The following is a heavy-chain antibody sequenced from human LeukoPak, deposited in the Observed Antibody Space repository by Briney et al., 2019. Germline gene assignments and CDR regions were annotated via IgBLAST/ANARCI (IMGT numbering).Heavy chain of an antibody. J-gene: IGHJ5*02. Sequence: ASVKVSCKASGYTFTCYYMDWVRQAPGQGLEGMGWINPNSGGTNHAQKFQGRVTMTRDTSISTAYMELSSLTSEDTAVYYCAREVEQQQANWFDPWGQGTLVTVSS. CDR2: INPNSGGT. D-gene: IGHD6-13*01. CDR1: GYTFTCYY. CDR3: AREVEQQQANWFDP. V-gene: IGHV1-2*02.